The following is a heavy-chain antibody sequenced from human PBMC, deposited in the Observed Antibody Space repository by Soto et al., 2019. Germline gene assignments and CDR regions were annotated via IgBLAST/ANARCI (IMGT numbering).Heavy chain of an antibody. CDR1: GFSLSTSGVG. V-gene: IGHV2-5*02. CDR2: IYWDDDK. J-gene: IGHJ4*02. CDR3: AHSNAYDWLSQFDY. D-gene: IGHD3-9*01. Sequence: QITLKESGPTLVKPTQTLTLTCTFSGFSLSTSGVGVGWIRQPPGKALEWLALIYWDDDKRYSPSLKSRLTTXKXTXINQVVLTMTNMDPVDTATYYCAHSNAYDWLSQFDYWGQGTLVTVSS.